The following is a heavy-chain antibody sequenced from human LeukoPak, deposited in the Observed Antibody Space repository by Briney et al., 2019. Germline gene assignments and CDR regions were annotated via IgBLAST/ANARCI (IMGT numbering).Heavy chain of an antibody. CDR1: GFTFSSYG. J-gene: IGHJ6*02. D-gene: IGHD2-2*01. CDR3: ARSYCSSTSCYVKYGMDV. CDR2: ISSNGGST. V-gene: IGHV3-64*01. Sequence: GRSLRLSCAASGFTFSSYGMHWVRQAPGKGLEYVSAISSNGGSTYYANSVKGRFTISRDNSKNTLYLQMGSLRAEDMAVYYCARSYCSSTSCYVKYGMDVWGQGTTVTVSS.